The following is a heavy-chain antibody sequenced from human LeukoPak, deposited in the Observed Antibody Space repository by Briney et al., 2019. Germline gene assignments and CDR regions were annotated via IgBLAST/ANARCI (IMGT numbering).Heavy chain of an antibody. CDR2: IYYSGSP. D-gene: IGHD2-2*03. V-gene: IGHV4-39*01. CDR1: VGSIISRTSY. Sequence: SETLSLTCAVSVGSIISRTSYWGWIRQPPGKGLEWIGRIYYSGSPFYSPPLKSRVTISVDTSKNQFSLSLSSVTAADTAVYYCARHGSTDYFDYWGQGALVTVSS. J-gene: IGHJ4*02. CDR3: ARHGSTDYFDY.